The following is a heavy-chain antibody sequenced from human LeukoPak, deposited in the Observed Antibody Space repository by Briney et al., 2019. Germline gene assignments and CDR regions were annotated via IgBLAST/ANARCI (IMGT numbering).Heavy chain of an antibody. J-gene: IGHJ4*02. CDR3: AKDGGHCSGGSCYRFDY. V-gene: IGHV3-30*18. CDR2: ISYEGSNK. Sequence: GGSLRLSCAASGFTFSSYGMHWVRQAPGKGLEWVAVISYEGSNKYYADSVKGGFTISRDNSKNTLYLQMNNLRPEDTAVYYCAKDGGHCSGGSCYRFDYWGQGTLVTVSS. CDR1: GFTFSSYG. D-gene: IGHD2-15*01.